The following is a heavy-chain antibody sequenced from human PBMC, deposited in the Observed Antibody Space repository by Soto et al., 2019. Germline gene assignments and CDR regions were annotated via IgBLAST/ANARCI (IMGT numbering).Heavy chain of an antibody. V-gene: IGHV3-30*18. CDR2: ISYDSSNK. CDR3: AKLVIAYCSGDTGDDY. J-gene: IGHJ4*02. CDR1: GFTFSYG. Sequence: VQLLESVGGLIQPGGSLRLSCAASGFTFSYGIHWLRQAPGKGLEWVAYISYDSSNKFYGDSVKGRFTIYRDNSKNTQFLQMNSLRAEDTAVYYCAKLVIAYCSGDTGDDYWGQGTLVAVSS. D-gene: IGHD2-21*01.